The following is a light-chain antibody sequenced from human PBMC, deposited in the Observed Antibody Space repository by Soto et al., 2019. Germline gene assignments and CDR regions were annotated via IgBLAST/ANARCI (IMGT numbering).Light chain of an antibody. V-gene: IGKV3-20*01. CDR2: GAS. J-gene: IGKJ1*01. Sequence: EIVLTQSPGTLSLSPGERAALSCRASQSVSGSYLAWYQQKPGQAPGLLIYGASSRATGIPDRFSGSGSGTDFTLTISRLEPEDFAVYYCQQYGSSPRTFGQGTKVDIK. CDR1: QSVSGSY. CDR3: QQYGSSPRT.